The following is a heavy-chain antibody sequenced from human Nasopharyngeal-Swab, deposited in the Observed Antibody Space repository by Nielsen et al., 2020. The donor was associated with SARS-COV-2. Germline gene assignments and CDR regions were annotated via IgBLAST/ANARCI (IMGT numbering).Heavy chain of an antibody. J-gene: IGHJ6*02. CDR1: GGSLSGHY. CDR3: ARGRGGQQLVRTYYYYGLDV. V-gene: IGHV4-34*01. Sequence: SQTLSLTCGVYGGSLSGHYWSWIRQPPGKGLEWIGEINHSGTTNYKPSLKSRVTISVDTSKNQFSLKVGSVSAADTAIYFCARGRGGQQLVRTYYYYGLDVWGQGTTVTVSS. CDR2: INHSGTT. D-gene: IGHD1-1*01.